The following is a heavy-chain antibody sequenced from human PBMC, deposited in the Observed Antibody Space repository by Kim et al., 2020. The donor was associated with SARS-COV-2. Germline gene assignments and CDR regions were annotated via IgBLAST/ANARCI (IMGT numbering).Heavy chain of an antibody. CDR2: IDPSDSYT. Sequence: GESLKISCKGSGYSFTSYWISWVRQMPGKGLEWMGRIDPSDSYTNYSPSFQGHVTISADKSISTAYLQWSSLKASDTAMYYCARLAKGQLYYYYGMDVWGQGTTVTVSS. J-gene: IGHJ6*02. D-gene: IGHD6-13*01. CDR3: ARLAKGQLYYYYGMDV. CDR1: GYSFTSYW. V-gene: IGHV5-10-1*01.